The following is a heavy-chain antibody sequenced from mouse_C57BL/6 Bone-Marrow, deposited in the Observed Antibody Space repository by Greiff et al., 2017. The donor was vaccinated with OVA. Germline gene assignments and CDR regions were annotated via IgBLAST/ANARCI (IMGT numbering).Heavy chain of an antibody. Sequence: EVQVVESGGGLVKPGGSLKLSCAASGFTFSDYGMHWVRQAPEKGLEWVAYISSGSSTIYYADTVKGRFTISRDNAKNTLFLQMTSLRSEDTAMYYCARKTYYGSSSWFAYWGQGTLVTVSA. CDR3: ARKTYYGSSSWFAY. V-gene: IGHV5-17*01. D-gene: IGHD1-1*01. CDR2: ISSGSSTI. CDR1: GFTFSDYG. J-gene: IGHJ3*01.